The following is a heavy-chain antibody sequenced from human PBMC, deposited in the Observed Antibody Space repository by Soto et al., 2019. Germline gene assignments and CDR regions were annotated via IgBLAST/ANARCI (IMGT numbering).Heavy chain of an antibody. D-gene: IGHD1-26*01. CDR2: IKTDGSVT. CDR1: GFTFSTYW. Sequence: GGSRRLSCAASGFTFSTYWMHWVRQAPGKGLVWVSRIKTDGSVTTYADSVKGRFTISRDNAKNTLYLQMNTLGAEDTAVYYCARDLGGSHDYWGRGTLVTVSS. V-gene: IGHV3-74*01. CDR3: ARDLGGSHDY. J-gene: IGHJ4*02.